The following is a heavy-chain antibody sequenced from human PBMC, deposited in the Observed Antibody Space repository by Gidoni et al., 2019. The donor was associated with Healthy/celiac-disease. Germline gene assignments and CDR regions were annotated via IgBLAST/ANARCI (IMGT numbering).Heavy chain of an antibody. CDR1: GFTFSSYG. V-gene: IGHV3-30*18. CDR2: ISYDGSNK. CDR3: AKDRSDYGDSAEYFQH. Sequence: QVQLVESGGGVVQPGRSLRLSCAASGFTFSSYGMHWVRQAPGKGLEWVAVISYDGSNKYYADSVKGRFTISRDNSKNTLYLQMNSLRAEDTAVYYCAKDRSDYGDSAEYFQHWGQGTLVTVSS. D-gene: IGHD4-17*01. J-gene: IGHJ1*01.